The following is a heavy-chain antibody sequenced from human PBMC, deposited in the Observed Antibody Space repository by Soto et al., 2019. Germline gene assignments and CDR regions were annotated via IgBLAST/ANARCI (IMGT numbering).Heavy chain of an antibody. CDR1: GFTFSRYG. D-gene: IGHD3-10*01. J-gene: IGHJ6*02. CDR2: ISYDGSNK. V-gene: IGHV3-30*18. Sequence: GGSLRLSCAASGFTFSRYGMHRVRQAPGKGLEWVAVISYDGSNKYYADSVKGRFTISSDNSKNTLYLQMNSLRAEDTAVYYCAKGVMVRGENYYYGMDVWGQGTTVTVSS. CDR3: AKGVMVRGENYYYGMDV.